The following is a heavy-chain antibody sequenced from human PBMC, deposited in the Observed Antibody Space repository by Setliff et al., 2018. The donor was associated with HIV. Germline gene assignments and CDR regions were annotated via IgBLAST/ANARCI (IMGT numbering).Heavy chain of an antibody. V-gene: IGHV4-59*11. CDR3: ARGSGTFYDVLTFGP. Sequence: SETLSLTCTVSGGAISGHSWSWVRQPPGKGLEWIGYISYSGGTNYNPSLKSRASISVDTSKNQFSLRLNSVTAADTAVYYCARGSGTFYDVLTFGPWGQGTLVTVSS. CDR2: ISYSGGT. CDR1: GGAISGHS. D-gene: IGHD3-9*01. J-gene: IGHJ4*02.